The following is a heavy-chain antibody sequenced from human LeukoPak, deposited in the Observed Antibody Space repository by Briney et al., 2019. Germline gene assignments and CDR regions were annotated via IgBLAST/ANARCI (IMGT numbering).Heavy chain of an antibody. CDR1: GGSISSYY. D-gene: IGHD3-22*01. CDR3: ARVVAPRSGYYLDAFDI. Sequence: KPSETLSLTCTVSGGSISSYYRSWIRQPAGKGLEWIGRIYTSGSTNYNPSLKSRVTMSVDTSKNQFSLKLSSVTAADTAVYYCARVVAPRSGYYLDAFDIWGQGTMVTVSS. J-gene: IGHJ3*02. CDR2: IYTSGST. V-gene: IGHV4-4*07.